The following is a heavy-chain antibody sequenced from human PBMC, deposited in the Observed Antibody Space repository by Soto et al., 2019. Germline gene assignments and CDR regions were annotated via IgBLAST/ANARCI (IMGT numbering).Heavy chain of an antibody. D-gene: IGHD4-17*01. CDR3: AKDLDYEYYYNY. J-gene: IGHJ4*02. CDR2: ISYDGSNK. V-gene: IGHV3-30*18. CDR1: GFTFSSYE. Sequence: PRGSLRLSCAASGFTFSSYEMLWVRQAPGKGLEWVAVISYDGSNKYYADSVKGRFTISRDNSKNTLYLQMNSLRAEDTAVYYCAKDLDYEYYYNYWGQGTLVTVSS.